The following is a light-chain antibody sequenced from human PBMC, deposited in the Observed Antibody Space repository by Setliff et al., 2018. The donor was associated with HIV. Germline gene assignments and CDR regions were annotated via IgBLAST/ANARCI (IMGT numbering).Light chain of an antibody. CDR1: QSISSY. Sequence: DIQMTQSPSSLSASVGDRVTITCRASQSISSYLNWYQQKPGKAPQLLIYAASSLQSGVPSRFSGSGSGTDFTLTISSLQPEDFVIYYCQQSYTTPPTFGQGTKV. V-gene: IGKV1-39*01. CDR3: QQSYTTPPT. J-gene: IGKJ1*01. CDR2: AAS.